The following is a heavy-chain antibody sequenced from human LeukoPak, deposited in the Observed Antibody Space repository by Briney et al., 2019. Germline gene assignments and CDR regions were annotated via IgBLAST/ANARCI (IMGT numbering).Heavy chain of an antibody. CDR2: ISGAGGTT. V-gene: IGHV3-23*01. D-gene: IGHD3-22*01. Sequence: GGSLRLSCAASGFIFCTFDMSWVRQAPGKGLQWVSTISGAGGTTLFADSVKGRFSISRDNSKNKVFLQMNSLRVEDTAVYYYAKASDFDSSGCPIDVFDFWGQGLLVSVAS. J-gene: IGHJ4*02. CDR3: AKASDFDSSGCPIDVFDF. CDR1: GFIFCTFD.